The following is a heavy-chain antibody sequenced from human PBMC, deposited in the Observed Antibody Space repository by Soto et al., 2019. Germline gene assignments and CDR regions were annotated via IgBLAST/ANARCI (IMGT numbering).Heavy chain of an antibody. D-gene: IGHD5-12*01. CDR1: GFTFSSSW. J-gene: IGHJ4*02. Sequence: TGGSLRLSCAASGFTFSSSWMTWVRQAPGKGLEWVANVKQDGSEKYYVDSVKGRFTISRDNAKNSLYLQMNSLRAEDTAVYYCARGFGTDYWGQGTLVTVSS. V-gene: IGHV3-7*05. CDR2: VKQDGSEK. CDR3: ARGFGTDY.